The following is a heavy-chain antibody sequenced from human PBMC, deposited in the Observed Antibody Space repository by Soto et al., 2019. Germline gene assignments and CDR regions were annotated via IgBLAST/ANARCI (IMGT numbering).Heavy chain of an antibody. J-gene: IGHJ3*01. CDR1: GFTFRNYG. V-gene: IGHV3-48*04. D-gene: IGHD3-16*01. Sequence: GGSLRLSCAASGFTFRNYGMNWVRQAPGKGLEWVSYIGIGSSTKYYADSVKGRFSISRDNAKNTLYLQLNSLKAEDTALYYCERDGGSPVSFDPWGRGKMVTVSS. CDR3: ERDGGSPVSFDP. CDR2: IGIGSSTK.